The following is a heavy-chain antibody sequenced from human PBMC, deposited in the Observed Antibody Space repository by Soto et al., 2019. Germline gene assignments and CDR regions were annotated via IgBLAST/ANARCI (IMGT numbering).Heavy chain of an antibody. CDR2: IIPILGIA. Sequence: QVQLVQSGAEVKKPGSSVKVSCKASGGTFSSYTISWVRQAPGQGLEWMGRIIPILGIANYAQKFQGRVTITADKSTRTAYMALSSLRSEDTAVYYCARGYCSGGSCYSVWFDPWGQGTLVTVSS. J-gene: IGHJ5*02. CDR1: GGTFSSYT. D-gene: IGHD2-15*01. V-gene: IGHV1-69*02. CDR3: ARGYCSGGSCYSVWFDP.